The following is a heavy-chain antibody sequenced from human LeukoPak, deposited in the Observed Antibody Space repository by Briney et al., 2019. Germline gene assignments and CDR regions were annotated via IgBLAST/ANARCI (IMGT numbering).Heavy chain of an antibody. D-gene: IGHD2/OR15-2a*01. J-gene: IGHJ6*04. Sequence: GGSLRLSCAASGFTFSSYWMSWVRQAPGKGLEWVANIKQDGREKYYVDSVKGRFTISRDNSKNSLYLQMNRLRVEDTAVYYCARDYSPPNQDFDALDVWGKGTTVTVSS. CDR1: GFTFSSYW. CDR2: IKQDGREK. CDR3: ARDYSPPNQDFDALDV. V-gene: IGHV3-7*01.